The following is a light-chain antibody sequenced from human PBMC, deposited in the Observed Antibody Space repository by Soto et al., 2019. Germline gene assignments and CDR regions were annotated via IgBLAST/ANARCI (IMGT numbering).Light chain of an antibody. V-gene: IGKV3-20*01. CDR1: QSVSNSY. Sequence: EIVLTQSPGTLSLSPGERATLSCRASQSVSNSYLAWYQQKPDQAPRLLIYGASSRATGIPDRFSGSGSGTDFTLTISRLEPEDFAVYYCQQYGSSPRTFGQGTKVEVK. CDR2: GAS. J-gene: IGKJ1*01. CDR3: QQYGSSPRT.